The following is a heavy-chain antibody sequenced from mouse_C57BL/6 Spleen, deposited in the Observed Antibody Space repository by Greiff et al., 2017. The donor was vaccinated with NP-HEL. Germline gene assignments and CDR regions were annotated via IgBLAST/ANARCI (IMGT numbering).Heavy chain of an antibody. CDR3: AREGGYLDY. J-gene: IGHJ2*01. CDR1: GFTFSSYA. CDR2: ISDGGSYT. V-gene: IGHV5-4*01. Sequence: EVKLEESGGGLVKPGGSLKLSCAASGFTFSSYAMSWVRQTPEKRLEWVATISDGGSYTYYPDNVKGRFTISRDNAKNNLYLQMSHLKSEDTAMYYCAREGGYLDYWGQGTTLTVSS.